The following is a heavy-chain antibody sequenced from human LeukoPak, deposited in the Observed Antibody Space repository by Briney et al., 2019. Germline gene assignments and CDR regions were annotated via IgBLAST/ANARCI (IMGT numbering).Heavy chain of an antibody. J-gene: IGHJ4*02. D-gene: IGHD3-16*01. CDR2: IIPIFGTA. CDR3: ARVKTYDYVWGSYSPFDY. CDR1: GGTFSSYA. Sequence: ASVTVSCTASGGTFSSYAISWVRQAPGQGLEWMGGIIPIFGTANYAQKFQGRVTITADESTSTAYMELSSLRSEDTAVYYCARVKTYDYVWGSYSPFDYWGQGTLVTVSS. V-gene: IGHV1-69*13.